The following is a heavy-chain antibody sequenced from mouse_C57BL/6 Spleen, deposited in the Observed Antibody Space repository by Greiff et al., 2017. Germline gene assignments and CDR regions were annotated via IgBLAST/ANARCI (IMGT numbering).Heavy chain of an antibody. J-gene: IGHJ3*01. CDR1: LFTFSDYG. Sequence: DVKLVDPVVVFFPPFFSLKLSFSSSLFTFSDYGMHWVRQAPEKGLEWVAYISSGSSTIYYADTVKGRFTISRDNAKNTLFLQMTSLRSEDTAMYYCARGGSSAWFAYWGQGTLVTVSA. V-gene: IGHV5-17*01. CDR2: ISSGSSTI. CDR3: ARGGSSAWFAY. D-gene: IGHD1-1*01.